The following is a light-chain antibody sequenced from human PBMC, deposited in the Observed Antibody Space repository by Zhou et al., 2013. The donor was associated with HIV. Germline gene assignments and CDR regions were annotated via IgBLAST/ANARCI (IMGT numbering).Light chain of an antibody. CDR1: QSVSSN. V-gene: IGKV3-11*01. CDR3: QQRSNWPPLT. Sequence: EIVMTQSPATLSVSPGERATLSCRASQSVSSNLAWYQQKPGQAPRLLISGTSTRATGIPDRFSGSGSGTDFTLTISSLEPEDFAVYYCQQRSNWPPLTFGGGTKVEIK. J-gene: IGKJ4*01. CDR2: GTS.